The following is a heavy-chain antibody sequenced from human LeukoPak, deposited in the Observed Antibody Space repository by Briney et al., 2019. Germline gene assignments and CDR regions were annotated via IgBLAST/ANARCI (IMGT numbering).Heavy chain of an antibody. V-gene: IGHV1-69*05. J-gene: IGHJ5*02. Sequence: ASVKVSCKASGGTFSSYAISWVRQAPGQGLEWMGGIIPIFGTANYAQKFQGRVTITTDESTSTAYMGLSSLRSEDTAVYYCARSDIVVVPAAIQYNWFDPWGQGTLVTVSS. CDR2: IIPIFGTA. CDR3: ARSDIVVVPAAIQYNWFDP. D-gene: IGHD2-2*02. CDR1: GGTFSSYA.